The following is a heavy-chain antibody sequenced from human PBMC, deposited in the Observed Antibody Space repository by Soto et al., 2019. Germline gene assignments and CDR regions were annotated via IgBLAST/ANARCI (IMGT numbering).Heavy chain of an antibody. CDR1: GYTFTSYY. D-gene: IGHD3-22*01. Sequence: ASVKVSCKASGYTFTSYYMHWVRQAPGQGLEWMGIINPSGGSTSYAQKFQGRVTMTRDTSTSTVYMELSSLRSEDTAVYYCARDPLPYYYDSSGYYYDYWGQGTLVTAPQ. J-gene: IGHJ4*02. CDR3: ARDPLPYYYDSSGYYYDY. V-gene: IGHV1-46*01. CDR2: INPSGGST.